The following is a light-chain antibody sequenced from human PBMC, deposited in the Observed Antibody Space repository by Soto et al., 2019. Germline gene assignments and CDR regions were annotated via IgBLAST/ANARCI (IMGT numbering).Light chain of an antibody. CDR3: EQDHICPSWT. CDR2: GAS. V-gene: IGKV3-15*01. J-gene: IGKJ1*01. Sequence: IVLTQSPATRSVSLGDSSTLSCRASQSVSLSLAWYQMRPGQPPRLLVYGASTRATDIPARFSGSGSGQDFTLAIRGLQSEEFAVYFCEQDHICPSWTFGQVTNVDI. CDR1: QSVSLS.